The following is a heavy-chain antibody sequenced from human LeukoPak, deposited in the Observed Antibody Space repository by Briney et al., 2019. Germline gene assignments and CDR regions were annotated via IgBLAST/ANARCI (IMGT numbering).Heavy chain of an antibody. Sequence: ASVKVSCKASGGTFSSYAISWVRQAPGQGLEWMGRIIPIFGTANYAQKFQGRVTITADKSTSTAYMELSSLRSEDTAVYYCARNAMASAATDYWGQGTLVTVSS. CDR3: ARNAMASAATDY. J-gene: IGHJ4*02. D-gene: IGHD1-1*01. CDR2: IIPIFGTA. CDR1: GGTFSSYA. V-gene: IGHV1-69*06.